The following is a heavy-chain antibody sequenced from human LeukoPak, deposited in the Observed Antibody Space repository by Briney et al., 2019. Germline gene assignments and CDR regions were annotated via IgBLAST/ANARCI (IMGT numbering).Heavy chain of an antibody. CDR2: IYYSGST. CDR1: GGSISTSGYY. J-gene: IGHJ4*02. Sequence: SETLSLTCSVSGGSISTSGYYWGWIRQPPGKGLEWIGSIYYSGSTYYNPSLKSRVTISVDTSKNQFSLKLSSVTAADTAVYYCASQRIEYSNSPPQDWGQGTLVTVSS. D-gene: IGHD6-6*01. CDR3: ASQRIEYSNSPPQD. V-gene: IGHV4-39*01.